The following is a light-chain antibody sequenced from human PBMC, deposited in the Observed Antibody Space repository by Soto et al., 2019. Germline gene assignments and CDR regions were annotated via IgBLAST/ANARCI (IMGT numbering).Light chain of an antibody. CDR2: GAS. CDR3: QQYGSSPIT. CDR1: QSVSSSY. J-gene: IGKJ5*01. V-gene: IGKV3-20*01. Sequence: EIVLTQSPVTLSLSPGERATLSCRASQSVSSSYLAWYQQKPGQAPRLPIDGASSRATGIPDRVSGSGSGTDFTLPISRLENEDFEVEDCQQYGSSPITFGQGTRLEIK.